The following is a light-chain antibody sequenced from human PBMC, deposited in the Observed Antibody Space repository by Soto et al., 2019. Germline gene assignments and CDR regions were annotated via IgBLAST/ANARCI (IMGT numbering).Light chain of an antibody. CDR3: SSYTTNHTRV. Sequence: QSALTQPRSVSGSPGQSVTISCTGTSSDVGGYNYVSWYQQHPGKAPKLMIYDVSNRPSGVPDRFSGSKSGNTASLTISGLQAEDESDYYCSSYTTNHTRVFGGGTKLTVL. CDR2: DVS. J-gene: IGLJ3*02. V-gene: IGLV2-11*01. CDR1: SSDVGGYNY.